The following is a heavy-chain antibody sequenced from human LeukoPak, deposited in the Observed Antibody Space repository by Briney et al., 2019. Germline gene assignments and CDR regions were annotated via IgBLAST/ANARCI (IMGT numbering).Heavy chain of an antibody. Sequence: GGSLRLSCAASGFTVSSNYMSWVRQAPGKGLEWVSVIYSGGSTYYADSVKGRFTISRDNSKNTLYLQMNSLRAEDTAVYYCARDSGYDSNYYYYGMDVWGQGTTVTVSS. V-gene: IGHV3-53*01. CDR3: ARDSGYDSNYYYYGMDV. CDR2: IYSGGST. D-gene: IGHD5-12*01. CDR1: GFTVSSNY. J-gene: IGHJ6*02.